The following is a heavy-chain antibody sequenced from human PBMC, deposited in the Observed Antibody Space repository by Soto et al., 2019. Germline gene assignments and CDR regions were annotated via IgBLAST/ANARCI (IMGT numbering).Heavy chain of an antibody. CDR1: GYTFTSYG. Sequence: ASVKVSCKASGYTFTSYGISWARQAPGQGLEWMGWISAYNGNTNYAQKLQGRVTMTTDTSTSTAYMELRSLRSDDTAVYYCARRYCSSTSCYVSYYYMDVWGKGTTVTVSS. J-gene: IGHJ6*03. CDR3: ARRYCSSTSCYVSYYYMDV. V-gene: IGHV1-18*01. CDR2: ISAYNGNT. D-gene: IGHD2-2*01.